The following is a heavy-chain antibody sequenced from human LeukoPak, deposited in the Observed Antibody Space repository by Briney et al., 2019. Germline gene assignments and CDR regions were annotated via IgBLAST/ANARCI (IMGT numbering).Heavy chain of an antibody. D-gene: IGHD6-13*01. Sequence: ASVKVSCKASGYTFTSYYMHWVRQAPGQGLEWMGIINPSGGSTSYAQKFQGRVTMTRDTSTSTVYMKLSSLRSEDTAVYYCARGIAAASPYYYYGMDVWGQGTTVTVSS. CDR2: INPSGGST. J-gene: IGHJ6*02. CDR3: ARGIAAASPYYYYGMDV. V-gene: IGHV1-46*01. CDR1: GYTFTSYY.